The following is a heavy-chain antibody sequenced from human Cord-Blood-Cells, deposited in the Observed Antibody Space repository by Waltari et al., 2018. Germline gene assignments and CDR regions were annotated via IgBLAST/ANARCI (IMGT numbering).Heavy chain of an antibody. D-gene: IGHD3-3*01. CDR2: IYHSGST. CDR1: GYSISSGYY. J-gene: IGHJ3*02. CDR3: ARDRYMSPLYYDFWSGYYTGTGDAFDI. V-gene: IGHV4-38-2*02. Sequence: QVQLQESGPGLVKPSETLSLTCAVSGYSISSGYYWGWIRQPPGKGLEWMGGIYHSGSTYYNPSLKSRVTISVDTSKNQFSLKLSSVTAADTAVYYCARDRYMSPLYYDFWSGYYTGTGDAFDIWGQGTMVTVSS.